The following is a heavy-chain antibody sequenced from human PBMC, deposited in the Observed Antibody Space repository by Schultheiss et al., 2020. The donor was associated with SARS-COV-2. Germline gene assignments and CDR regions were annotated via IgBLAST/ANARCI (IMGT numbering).Heavy chain of an antibody. V-gene: IGHV4-34*01. CDR2: INHSGST. Sequence: SETLSLTCAVYGGSFSGYYWNWIRQPPGKGLEWIGEINHSGSTNYNPSLKSRLTISVDTSKNQFSLKLSSVTAADTAVYHCARFYRRFGGFDYWGQGTLVTVSS. CDR3: ARFYRRFGGFDY. D-gene: IGHD3-10*01. J-gene: IGHJ4*02. CDR1: GGSFSGYY.